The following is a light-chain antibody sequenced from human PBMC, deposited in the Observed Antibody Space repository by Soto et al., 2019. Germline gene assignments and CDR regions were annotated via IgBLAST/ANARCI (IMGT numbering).Light chain of an antibody. CDR2: DVS. CDR3: SSYTSSSTVV. Sequence: QSVLTQPASVSGSPGQSITISCTGTSSDVGGYHSVSWYQQHPGKAPKLMIYDVSNRPSGVSNRFSGSKSGNTASLTISGLQAEDEADYYCSSYTSSSTVVFGGGTKVTVL. J-gene: IGLJ2*01. V-gene: IGLV2-14*01. CDR1: SSDVGGYHS.